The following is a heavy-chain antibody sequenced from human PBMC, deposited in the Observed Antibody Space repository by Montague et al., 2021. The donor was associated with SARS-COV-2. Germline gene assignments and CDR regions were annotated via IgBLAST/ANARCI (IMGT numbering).Heavy chain of an antibody. Sequence: SLRLSCAASGFSFSSYSMHWVRQAPGKGLEWVAVFSHDGTNKYYADSVKGRFTISRDNSRNTLYLQMNSLRPEDTAVYYCATEHRHYYDRSASDFWGQGTLVTVSS. D-gene: IGHD3-22*01. CDR3: ATEHRHYYDRSASDF. V-gene: IGHV3-30*04. J-gene: IGHJ4*02. CDR2: FSHDGTNK. CDR1: GFSFSSYS.